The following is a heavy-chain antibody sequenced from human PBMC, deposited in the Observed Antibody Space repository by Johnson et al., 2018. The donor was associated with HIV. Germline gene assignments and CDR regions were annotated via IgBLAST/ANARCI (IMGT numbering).Heavy chain of an antibody. V-gene: IGHV3-15*01. Sequence: VQLVESGGCLVQPGGSLRLSCAASGFTFSNAWMSWVRQAPGKGLEWVGRIKSKTDGGTTDYAAPVKGRFTISRDDSRNMLSLQMNSLKTEDTAVYYCTTDQVDSGSYYNAFHIWGQGTTVTVSS. CDR3: TTDQVDSGSYYNAFHI. CDR2: IKSKTDGGTT. J-gene: IGHJ3*02. D-gene: IGHD1-26*01. CDR1: GFTFSNAW.